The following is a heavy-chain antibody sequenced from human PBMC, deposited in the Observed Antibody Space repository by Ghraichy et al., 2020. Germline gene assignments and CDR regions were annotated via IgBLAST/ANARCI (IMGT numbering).Heavy chain of an antibody. Sequence: GGSLRLSCAASGFTFSSYAMHWVRQAPGKGLEWVAGMLYDGRNKYYADSVKGRYTISRDNSKNTLYLQMNSLRAEDTAVYYCARYRYDFWSGDYFDYWGQGTLVTVSS. CDR1: GFTFSSYA. D-gene: IGHD3-3*01. CDR3: ARYRYDFWSGDYFDY. V-gene: IGHV3-30*04. J-gene: IGHJ4*02. CDR2: MLYDGRNK.